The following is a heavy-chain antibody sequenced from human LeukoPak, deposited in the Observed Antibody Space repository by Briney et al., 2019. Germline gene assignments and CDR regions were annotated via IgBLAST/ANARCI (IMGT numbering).Heavy chain of an antibody. D-gene: IGHD1-26*01. J-gene: IGHJ4*02. V-gene: IGHV4-38-2*02. CDR2: IYHTGRT. CDR1: TYSINSDYH. CDR3: ARHVSGNLWYFDD. Sequence: PSETLSLTCTISTYSINSDYHWAWIRQPPGKGLEWIGSIYHTGRTYYNPAHETRVTILLDTSSNQFSLRLSSVTASDTAVYFCARHVSGNLWYFDDWGQGTLVTVSS.